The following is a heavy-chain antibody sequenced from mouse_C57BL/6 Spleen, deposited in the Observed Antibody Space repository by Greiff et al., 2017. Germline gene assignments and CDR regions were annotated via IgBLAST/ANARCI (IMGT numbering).Heavy chain of an antibody. D-gene: IGHD4-1*02. CDR2: IHPNSGST. CDR1: GYTFTSYW. CDR3: ARSPFNWDFDY. Sequence: QVQLQQPGAELIKPGASVKLSCKASGYTFTSYWMHWVKQRPGQGLEWIGMIHPNSGSTNYNEKFKSKATLTVDKSSSTAYMQLSSLTSKDSAVYSCARSPFNWDFDYWGQGTTLTVSS. J-gene: IGHJ2*01. V-gene: IGHV1-64*01.